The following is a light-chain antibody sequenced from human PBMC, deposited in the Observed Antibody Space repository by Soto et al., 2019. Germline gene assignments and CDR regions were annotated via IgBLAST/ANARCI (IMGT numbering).Light chain of an antibody. CDR1: SSDVGGYNY. V-gene: IGLV2-14*01. Sequence: QSALTQPASVSGSPGQSITISCIGTSSDVGGYNYVSWYQQHPGKAPKLMIYDVSNRPSGVSNRFSGSKSGNTASLTISGLQAEDEADYYCSSYTSSSPYVFGTGTKLTVL. CDR3: SSYTSSSPYV. CDR2: DVS. J-gene: IGLJ1*01.